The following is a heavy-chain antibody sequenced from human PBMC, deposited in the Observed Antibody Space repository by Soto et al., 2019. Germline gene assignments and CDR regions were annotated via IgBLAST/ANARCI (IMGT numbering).Heavy chain of an antibody. CDR1: GGSMRNYF. D-gene: IGHD6-13*01. CDR2: IHYSGTT. J-gene: IGHJ4*02. V-gene: IGHV4-59*01. CDR3: AAGEASSRNLAPYYLDF. Sequence: ETLSLTCTVSGGSMRNYFWTWIRQPPGKGLEWIGYIHYSGTTSFFPSYSPSLRSRVTISEDTSKNQFSLKLLSVTTADTAVYFCAAGEASSRNLAPYYLDFWGQGTLVTVSS.